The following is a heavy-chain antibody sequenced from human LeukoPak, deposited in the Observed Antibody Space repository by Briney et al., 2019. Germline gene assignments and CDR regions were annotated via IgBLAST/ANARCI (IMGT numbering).Heavy chain of an antibody. Sequence: GESLKISCKGSGYSFTNSWIAWVRQMPGQGLEWMGIIYPGDSDPRYSASFQGQVTISADKSISAAYLQWSSLKASDTAMYYCARRAEMAEYFDYWGLGTLVTVSS. CDR1: GYSFTNSW. J-gene: IGHJ4*02. CDR3: ARRAEMAEYFDY. D-gene: IGHD5-24*01. V-gene: IGHV5-51*01. CDR2: IYPGDSDP.